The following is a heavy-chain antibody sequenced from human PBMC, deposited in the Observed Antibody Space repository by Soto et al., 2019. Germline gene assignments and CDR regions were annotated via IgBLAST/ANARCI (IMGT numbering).Heavy chain of an antibody. CDR2: INPNSGGT. D-gene: IGHD6-6*01. CDR1: GSTFTGYY. Sequence: ASVKVSCKASGSTFTGYYMHWVRQAPGQGLEWMGWINPNSGGTNYAQKFQGWVTMTRDTSISTAYMELSRLRSDDTAVYYCARDRAYSSSSSYYYYYGMDVWGQGTTGTVSS. J-gene: IGHJ6*02. V-gene: IGHV1-2*04. CDR3: ARDRAYSSSSSYYYYYGMDV.